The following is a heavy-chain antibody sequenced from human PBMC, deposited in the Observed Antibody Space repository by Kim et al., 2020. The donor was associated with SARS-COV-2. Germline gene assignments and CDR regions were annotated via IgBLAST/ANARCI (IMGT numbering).Heavy chain of an antibody. D-gene: IGHD6-13*01. J-gene: IGHJ4*02. Sequence: GSTNYNPSLKSRVTISVDKSKNQFSLKLSSVTAADTAVYYCARDGAAGSGWGQGTLVTVSS. CDR2: GST. CDR3: ARDGAAGSG. V-gene: IGHV4-4*02.